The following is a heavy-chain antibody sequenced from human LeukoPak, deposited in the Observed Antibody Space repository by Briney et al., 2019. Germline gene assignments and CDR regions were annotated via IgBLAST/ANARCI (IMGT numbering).Heavy chain of an antibody. CDR1: GFTFSSYA. D-gene: IGHD3-10*01. Sequence: GGSLRLSCAASGFTFSSYAMRWVRQAPGKGLEWVSGIRGSGGSTYYADSVKGRFTISRDNSKNTLYLQMNSLRAEDTAMYYCVKVGEVSGESFDTWGQGTLVTVSS. CDR2: IRGSGGST. J-gene: IGHJ4*02. CDR3: VKVGEVSGESFDT. V-gene: IGHV3-23*01.